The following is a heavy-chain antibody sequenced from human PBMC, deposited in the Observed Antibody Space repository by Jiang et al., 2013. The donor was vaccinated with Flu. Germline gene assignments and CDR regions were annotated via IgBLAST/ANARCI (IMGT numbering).Heavy chain of an antibody. CDR3: ASAEYVAGTSYYFDY. Sequence: GAEVKKPGESLKISCKGSGYSFTSYWIGWVRQMPGKGLEWMGIIYPGDSDTRYSPSFQGQVTISADKSISTAYLQWSSLKASDTAMYYCASAEYVAGTSYYFDYWGQGTLVTVSS. J-gene: IGHJ4*02. CDR1: GYSFTSYW. D-gene: IGHD6-19*01. V-gene: IGHV5-51*03. CDR2: IYPGDSDT.